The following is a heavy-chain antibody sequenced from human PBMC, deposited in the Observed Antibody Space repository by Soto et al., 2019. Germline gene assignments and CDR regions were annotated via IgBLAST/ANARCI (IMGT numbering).Heavy chain of an antibody. CDR1: GVSVSSGSYY. CDR3: ASQGGSMAFDD. V-gene: IGHV4-61*03. D-gene: IGHD5-12*01. CDR2: IYYNGST. Sequence: QVQLQESGPGLLKPSETLSLTCTASGVSVSSGSYYWSWIRQPPGKGLEWIGYIYYNGSTNYNPSLKSRVTLSGDMSNNRFSLKLRSVTAADTAVYYCASQGGSMAFDDWGQGTLVTVSS. J-gene: IGHJ4*02.